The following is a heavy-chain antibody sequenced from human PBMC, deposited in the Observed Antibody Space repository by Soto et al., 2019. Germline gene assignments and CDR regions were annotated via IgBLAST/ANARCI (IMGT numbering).Heavy chain of an antibody. J-gene: IGHJ3*02. CDR1: GYTFNNYG. D-gene: IGHD3-3*01. CDR3: ARLLITAFGEDVLYI. Sequence: QVQFMQSGAEVKKPGASVQVSCKASGYTFNNYGITWLRQAPGQGLEWMGWINPSNGDTNYAQQFQGRVTMTTDISASAVYMEIPRLRSDDAAMYFCARLLITAFGEDVLYIWCQGTMVTVSS. V-gene: IGHV1-18*01. CDR2: INPSNGDT.